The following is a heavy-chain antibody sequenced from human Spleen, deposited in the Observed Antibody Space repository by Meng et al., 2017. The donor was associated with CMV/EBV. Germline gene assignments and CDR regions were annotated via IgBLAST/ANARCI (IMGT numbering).Heavy chain of an antibody. CDR3: AREPSSGWSFFDY. CDR1: GFTVSSNY. D-gene: IGHD6-19*01. V-gene: IGHV3-53*01. Sequence: GESLKISCAASGFTVSSNYMTWVRQAPGKGLEWVSVIYSGGGTYYADSVRGRFTISRDNSKNTLYLQMNSLRAEDTVVYYCAREPSSGWSFFDYWGQGTLVTVSS. CDR2: IYSGGGT. J-gene: IGHJ4*02.